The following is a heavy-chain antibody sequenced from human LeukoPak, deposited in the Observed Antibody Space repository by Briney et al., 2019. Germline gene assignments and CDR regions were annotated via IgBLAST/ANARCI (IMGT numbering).Heavy chain of an antibody. J-gene: IGHJ4*02. CDR1: GFTFSSYW. CDR2: IKQDGSEK. V-gene: IGHV3-7*01. CDR3: ARDRNADTFCSGGSCYSDY. Sequence: GGSLRLSCAASGFTFSSYWMSWVRQAPGKGLEWVANIKQDGSEKYYVDSVKGRFTISRDNAKNSLYLQMNSLRAEDTAVYYCARDRNADTFCSGGSCYSDYWGQGTLVTVSS. D-gene: IGHD2-15*01.